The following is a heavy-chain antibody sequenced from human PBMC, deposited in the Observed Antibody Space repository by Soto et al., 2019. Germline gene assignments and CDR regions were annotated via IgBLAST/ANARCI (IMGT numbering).Heavy chain of an antibody. CDR1: GGSISSHY. J-gene: IGHJ6*02. CDR2: IFDNRNT. Sequence: VQLQESGPGLVKPSETLSLTCIVSGGSISSHYWSWIRQPPGKGLEWIGYIFDNRNTNYNPSLRSRVSMSVDTSKNQVSLMLRSVSAADTAVYYCARSVAVSADYFYYGLDVWGHGTTVIVSS. CDR3: ARSVAVSADYFYYGLDV. V-gene: IGHV4-59*11. D-gene: IGHD6-19*01.